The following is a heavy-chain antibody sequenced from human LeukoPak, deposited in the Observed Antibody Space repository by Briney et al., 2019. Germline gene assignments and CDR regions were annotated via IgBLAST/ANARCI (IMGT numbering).Heavy chain of an antibody. CDR3: MVRDIDY. J-gene: IGHJ4*02. V-gene: IGHV4-34*03. D-gene: IGHD2-8*01. Sequence: SETLSLTCAVYGGSFSGYYWSWIRQPPGKGLEWIGEINHSGSTNYNPSLKSRVTISVDTSKNQFSLKLSSVTAADTAVYYCMVRDIDYWGQGTLVTVSS. CDR2: INHSGST. CDR1: GGSFSGYY.